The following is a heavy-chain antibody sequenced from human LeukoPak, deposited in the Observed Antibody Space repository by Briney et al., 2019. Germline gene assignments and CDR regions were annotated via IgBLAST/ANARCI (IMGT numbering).Heavy chain of an antibody. J-gene: IGHJ4*02. Sequence: GGSLSLSCAASGFTFSRYWMSWFRQAPGKWLEWVANIKEDGREGYYADSVKGRFAISRDNAQNSLYLRMNSLRAEDTAVYYCARGDGCSSTSCYHIDYWGQGALVTVSS. CDR3: ARGDGCSSTSCYHIDY. CDR2: IKEDGREG. V-gene: IGHV3-7*04. CDR1: GFTFSRYW. D-gene: IGHD2-2*01.